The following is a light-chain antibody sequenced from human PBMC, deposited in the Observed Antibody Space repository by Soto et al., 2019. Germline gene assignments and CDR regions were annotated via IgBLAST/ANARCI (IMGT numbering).Light chain of an antibody. Sequence: QSVLTQPPTASGSPGQSDAITCSGTSSDVGEENYVSWYQQHPGKVPKPILYEVSKRPSGVLDRFSGSTSGNTASLSVCVLHAEDEADYYCSTFSRSPVSFGGRAKLAV. J-gene: IGLJ2*01. CDR2: EVS. CDR1: SSDVGEENY. CDR3: STFSRSPVS. V-gene: IGLV2-8*01.